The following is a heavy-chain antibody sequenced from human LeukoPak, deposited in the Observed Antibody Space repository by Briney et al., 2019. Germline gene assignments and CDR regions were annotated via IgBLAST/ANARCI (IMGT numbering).Heavy chain of an antibody. Sequence: GGSLRLSCAASGFSFSNSAMHWVRQAPGKGLEWVAVFSRDGVNRYYRDSVKGRFTISIDNSKNTLYLQMNSLRLEDTAIYYCATGKLDASGFDFMLPFWGQGTLVSVSS. CDR2: FSRDGVNR. CDR3: ATGKLDASGFDFMLPF. V-gene: IGHV3-30*10. D-gene: IGHD5-12*01. CDR1: GFSFSNSA. J-gene: IGHJ4*02.